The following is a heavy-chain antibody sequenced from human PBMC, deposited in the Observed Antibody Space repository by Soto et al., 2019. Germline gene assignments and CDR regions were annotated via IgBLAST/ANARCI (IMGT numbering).Heavy chain of an antibody. CDR2: ISGSGGRT. V-gene: IGHV3-23*01. J-gene: IGHJ6*02. CDR1: GFTFSSYA. Sequence: GGSLRLSCAASGFTFSSYAMSWVRQAPGKGLEWVSAISGSGGRTYYADSVKGRFTISRDNSKNTLYLQMNSLRAEDTAVYYCAKDQNIQLWPRYYYYGMDVWGQGTTVTVSS. CDR3: AKDQNIQLWPRYYYYGMDV. D-gene: IGHD5-18*01.